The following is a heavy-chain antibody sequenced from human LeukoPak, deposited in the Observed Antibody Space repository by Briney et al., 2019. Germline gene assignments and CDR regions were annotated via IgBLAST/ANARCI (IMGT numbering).Heavy chain of an antibody. CDR2: INPNTGGT. J-gene: IGHJ5*02. D-gene: IGHD2-2*02. V-gene: IGHV1-2*02. CDR1: GYTFTGYY. CDR3: ASGYCSSPSCYSYWFDP. Sequence: ASVKVSCTASGYTFTGYYMHWVRQAPGQGLEWMGWINPNTGGTNYAQKFQGRVTMTRDTSISTAYMELSRLRSDDTAVYYCASGYCSSPSCYSYWFDPWGQGTLVTVSS.